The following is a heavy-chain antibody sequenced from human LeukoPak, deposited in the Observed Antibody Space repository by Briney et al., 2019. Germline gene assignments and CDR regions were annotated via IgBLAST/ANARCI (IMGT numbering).Heavy chain of an antibody. CDR2: IHTSGNT. V-gene: IGHV4-4*07. Sequence: SETLSLTCTVSGGSISNYFWSWIRQPAGKGLEWIGHIHTSGNTIYNPSLKGRVTMSLDTSKNQFSLKLSSVTAADTAVYYCARLKYYYDSSGYRAEYFQHWGQGTLVTASS. CDR3: ARLKYYYDSSGYRAEYFQH. CDR1: GGSISNYF. D-gene: IGHD3-22*01. J-gene: IGHJ1*01.